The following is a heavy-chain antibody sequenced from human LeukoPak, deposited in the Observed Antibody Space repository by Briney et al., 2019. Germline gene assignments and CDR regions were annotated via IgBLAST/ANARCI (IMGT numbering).Heavy chain of an antibody. Sequence: KSGGSLRLSCAAAAFTFSDYYMSWIRQAPGKGLEWVSYISSSGSSIYYADSVKGRFTISRDNAKNSLYLQMNSLRAEDTAVYYCARVKISAFDIWGQGTMVTVSS. V-gene: IGHV3-11*04. CDR3: ARVKISAFDI. CDR2: ISSSGSSI. CDR1: AFTFSDYY. J-gene: IGHJ3*02.